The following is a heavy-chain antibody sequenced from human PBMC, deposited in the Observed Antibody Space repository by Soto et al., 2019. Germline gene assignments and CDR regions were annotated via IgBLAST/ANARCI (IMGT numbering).Heavy chain of an antibody. CDR1: GFTFSSYA. Sequence: GSLRLSCAASGFTFSSYAMSWVRQAPGKGLEWVSAISGSGGSTYYADSVKGRFTISRDNSKNTLYLQMNSLRAEDTAVYYCANNPYYDSSGYPDYWGQGTLVTVSS. CDR2: ISGSGGST. CDR3: ANNPYYDSSGYPDY. J-gene: IGHJ4*02. V-gene: IGHV3-23*01. D-gene: IGHD3-22*01.